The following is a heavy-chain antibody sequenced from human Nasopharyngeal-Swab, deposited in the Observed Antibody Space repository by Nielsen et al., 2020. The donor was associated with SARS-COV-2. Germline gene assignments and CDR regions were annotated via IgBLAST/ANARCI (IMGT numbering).Heavy chain of an antibody. Sequence: GESLKILCKGSGYSFTSYWIGWVRQMPGKGLEWMGSIYPGDSDTRYSPSFQGQVTISADKSISTAYLQWSSLKASDTAMYYWARLLLWFGELMFDYWGQGTLVTVSS. V-gene: IGHV5-51*01. CDR3: ARLLLWFGELMFDY. D-gene: IGHD3-10*01. CDR1: GYSFTSYW. J-gene: IGHJ4*02. CDR2: IYPGDSDT.